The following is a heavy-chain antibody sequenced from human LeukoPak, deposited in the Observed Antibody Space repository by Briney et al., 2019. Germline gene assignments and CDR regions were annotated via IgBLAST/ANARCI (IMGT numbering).Heavy chain of an antibody. CDR2: ISYDGSNK. V-gene: IGHV3-30-3*01. CDR1: GFTFSSYA. D-gene: IGHD3-16*02. J-gene: IGHJ4*02. Sequence: GGSLRLSCAASGFTFSSYAMHWVRQAPGKGLEWVAVISYDGSNKYYADSVKGRFTISRDNSKNALYLQMNSLRAEDTAVYYCARDEVGVWGSYPHWGQGTLVTVSS. CDR3: ARDEVGVWGSYPH.